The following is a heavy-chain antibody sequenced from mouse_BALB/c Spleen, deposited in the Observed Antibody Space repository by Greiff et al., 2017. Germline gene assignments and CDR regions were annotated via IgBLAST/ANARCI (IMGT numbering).Heavy chain of an antibody. J-gene: IGHJ4*01. CDR1: GFTFSSYA. Sequence: EVNVVESGGGLVKPGGSLKLSCAASGFTFSSYAMSWVRQTPEKRLEWVASISSGGSTYYPDSVKGRFTISRDNARNILYLQMSSLRSEDTAMYYCAREWGDYWGQGTSVTVSS. CDR3: AREWGDY. CDR2: ISSGGST. D-gene: IGHD1-3*01. V-gene: IGHV5-6-5*01.